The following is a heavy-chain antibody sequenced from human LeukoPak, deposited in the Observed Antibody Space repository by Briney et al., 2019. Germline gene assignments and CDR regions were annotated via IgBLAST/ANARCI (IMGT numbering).Heavy chain of an antibody. D-gene: IGHD3-10*01. Sequence: GGSLRLSCEASGLTFSNYAMNWVRQAPGKGLEWFSVMSGSGGSTYYADSVKGRFTSLRDNSKNTLYLQMNSLRAEDTAVYYCAKGTRITLSPFDYWGQGTLVTVSS. V-gene: IGHV3-23*01. CDR3: AKGTRITLSPFDY. CDR1: GLTFSNYA. CDR2: MSGSGGST. J-gene: IGHJ4*02.